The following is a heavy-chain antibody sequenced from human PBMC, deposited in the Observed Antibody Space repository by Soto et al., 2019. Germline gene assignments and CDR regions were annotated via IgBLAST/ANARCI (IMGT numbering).Heavy chain of an antibody. V-gene: IGHV3-30*18. CDR1: GFTFSYG. CDR2: ISYDSSNK. D-gene: IGHD2-15*01. J-gene: IGHJ4*02. Sequence: VQLLESGGGLIQPGGSLRLSCAASGFTFSYGIHWLRQAPGKGLEWVAYISYDSSNKFYGDSVKGRFTISIDNSTNSQFLQMNSLRAEDTAVYYCAKLVIGYCSGNTCDDYWGQGTLVAVSS. CDR3: AKLVIGYCSGNTCDDY.